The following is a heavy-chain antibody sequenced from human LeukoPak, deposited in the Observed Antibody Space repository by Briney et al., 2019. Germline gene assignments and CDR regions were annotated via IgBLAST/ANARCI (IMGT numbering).Heavy chain of an antibody. CDR3: ATAYYGDPSRVDY. D-gene: IGHD4-17*01. Sequence: SSETLSLTCTVSGGSISSSGYYWGWIRQPPGKGLEWIGSIYHSGSTYYNPSLKSRVTISVDTSKNQFSLKLSSVTAADTAVYYCATAYYGDPSRVDYWGQGTLVTVSS. V-gene: IGHV4-39*07. CDR2: IYHSGST. CDR1: GGSISSSGYY. J-gene: IGHJ4*02.